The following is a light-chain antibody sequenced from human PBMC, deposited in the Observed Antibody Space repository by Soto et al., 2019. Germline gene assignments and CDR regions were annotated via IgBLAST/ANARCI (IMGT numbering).Light chain of an antibody. J-gene: IGKJ1*01. CDR1: QSVSSSY. CDR3: QQYGSSPRT. Sequence: EIVLTQSPGTLSLSPGERATLSCRASQSVSSSYLAWYQQKPGQAPRLLIYGASSRATGIPDRFSGSGSWTDFTLTSSRLEHEDFAVYYCQQYGSSPRTFGQGTKVEIK. V-gene: IGKV3-20*01. CDR2: GAS.